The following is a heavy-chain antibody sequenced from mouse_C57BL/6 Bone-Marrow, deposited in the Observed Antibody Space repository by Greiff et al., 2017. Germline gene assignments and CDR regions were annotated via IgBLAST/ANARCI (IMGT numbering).Heavy chain of an antibody. D-gene: IGHD1-1*01. V-gene: IGHV5-4*01. CDR1: GFTFSSYA. J-gene: IGHJ3*01. CDR2: ISDGGSYT. Sequence: EVQGVESGGGLVKPGGSLKLSCAASGFTFSSYAMSWVRQTPEKRLVWVATISDGGSYTYYPDNVKGRFTISRDNAKNNLYLQMSHLKSEDTAMYYCASEITTVVVPPRAYWGQGTLVTVSA. CDR3: ASEITTVVVPPRAY.